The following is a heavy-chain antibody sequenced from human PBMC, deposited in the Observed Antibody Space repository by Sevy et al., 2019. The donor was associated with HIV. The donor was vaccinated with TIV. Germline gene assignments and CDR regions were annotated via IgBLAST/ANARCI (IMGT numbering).Heavy chain of an antibody. J-gene: IGHJ6*02. CDR2: IYPGDSDT. D-gene: IGHD6-13*01. CDR3: ASLGIGQHFLV. V-gene: IGHV5-51*01. Sequence: GESLKISCKGSGYNFTNYWIGWVRQMPGKGLGWMGIIYPGDSDTRYSPSFQGQVNISADKSISTAYLQWGGLKASDTAMYYCASLGIGQHFLVWGQGTTVTVSS. CDR1: GYNFTNYW.